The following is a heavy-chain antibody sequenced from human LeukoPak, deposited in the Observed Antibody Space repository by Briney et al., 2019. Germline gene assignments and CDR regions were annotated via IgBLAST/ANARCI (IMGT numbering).Heavy chain of an antibody. CDR1: GGPISSYY. D-gene: IGHD6-13*01. CDR3: ARQIASAGTAGFDF. J-gene: IGHJ4*02. V-gene: IGHV4-4*07. CDR2: IYSTGST. Sequence: SETLSLTCTVSGGPISSYYWSWIRQPAGKGLEWIGRIYSTGSTNYNPSLKSRVTMSVDTSKNQFSLRLRSVTAADTAVYYCARQIASAGTAGFDFWGQGALVTVSS.